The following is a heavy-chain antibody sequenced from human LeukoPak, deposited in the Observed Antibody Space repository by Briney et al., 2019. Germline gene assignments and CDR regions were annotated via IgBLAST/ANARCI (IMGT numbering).Heavy chain of an antibody. J-gene: IGHJ4*02. V-gene: IGHV3-23*01. CDR1: GFTFSSYA. CDR3: AKDLGLYDSSGYSDY. Sequence: GGSLRLSCAASGFTFSSYAMSWVRQAPGKGLEWVSAISGSGGSTYYADSAKGRFTISRDNSKNTLYLQMNSLRAEDTAVYYCAKDLGLYDSSGYSDYWGQGTLVTVSS. CDR2: ISGSGGST. D-gene: IGHD3-22*01.